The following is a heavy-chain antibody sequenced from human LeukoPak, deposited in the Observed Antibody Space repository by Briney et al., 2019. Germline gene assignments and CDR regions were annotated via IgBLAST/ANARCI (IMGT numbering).Heavy chain of an antibody. J-gene: IGHJ6*02. CDR1: GFTFSSYA. Sequence: GGSLRLSCAACGFTFSSYAMHWVRQAPGKGLEWVAVISYDGSNKYYADSVKGRFTISRDNSKNTLYLQMNSLRAEDTAVYYCARDSDILTGYYPYYYYGMDVWGQGTTVTVSS. V-gene: IGHV3-30*04. CDR2: ISYDGSNK. CDR3: ARDSDILTGYYPYYYYGMDV. D-gene: IGHD3-9*01.